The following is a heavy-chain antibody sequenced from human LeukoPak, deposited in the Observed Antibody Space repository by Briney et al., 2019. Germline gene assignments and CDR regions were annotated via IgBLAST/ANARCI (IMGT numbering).Heavy chain of an antibody. D-gene: IGHD3-22*01. Sequence: GGSLRLSCAASGFTFDDYAMHWVRQAPGKGLEWVSGISWNSGSIGYAGSVKGRFTISRDNAKNSLYLQTNSLRAEDTALYYCAKADYYDSSGYDHWGQGTLVTVSS. CDR3: AKADYYDSSGYDH. J-gene: IGHJ4*02. CDR1: GFTFDDYA. CDR2: ISWNSGSI. V-gene: IGHV3-9*01.